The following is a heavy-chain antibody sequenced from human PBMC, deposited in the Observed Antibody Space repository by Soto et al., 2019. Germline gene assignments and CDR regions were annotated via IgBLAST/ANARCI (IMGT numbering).Heavy chain of an antibody. Sequence: SETLSLTYTVSGGSISSYYWSWIRQPAGKGLEWIGRIYTSGSTNYNPSLKSRVTMSVDTSKNQFSLKLSSVTAADTAVYYCAGDKAVAGTIGYWGQGTLVTVSS. CDR1: GGSISSYY. J-gene: IGHJ1*01. V-gene: IGHV4-4*07. CDR3: AGDKAVAGTIGY. D-gene: IGHD6-19*01. CDR2: IYTSGST.